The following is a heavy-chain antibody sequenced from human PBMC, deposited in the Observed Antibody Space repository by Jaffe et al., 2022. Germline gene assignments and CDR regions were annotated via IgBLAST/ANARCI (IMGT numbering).Heavy chain of an antibody. D-gene: IGHD3-22*01. CDR3: ARVNYYDSSGEDY. CDR2: IYYSGST. J-gene: IGHJ4*02. CDR1: GGSISSYY. Sequence: QVQLQESGPGLVKPSETLSLTCTVSGGSISSYYWSWIRQPPGKGLEWIGYIYYSGSTNYNPSLKSRVTISVDTSKNQFSLKLSSVTAADTAVYYCARVNYYDSSGEDYWGQGTLVTVSS. V-gene: IGHV4-59*01.